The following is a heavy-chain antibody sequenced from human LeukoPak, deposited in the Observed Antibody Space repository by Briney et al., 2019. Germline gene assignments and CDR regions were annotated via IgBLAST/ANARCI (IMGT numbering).Heavy chain of an antibody. Sequence: WASVKVSCKASGYTFTGYYMHWVRQAPGQGLEWMGRIIPILGIANYAQKFQGRVTITADKSTSTAYMELSSLRSEDTAVYYCARDSTPVPHYYYDSSGYHFDYWGQGTLVTVSS. V-gene: IGHV1-69*04. J-gene: IGHJ4*02. CDR3: ARDSTPVPHYYYDSSGYHFDY. CDR1: GYTFTGYY. D-gene: IGHD3-22*01. CDR2: IIPILGIA.